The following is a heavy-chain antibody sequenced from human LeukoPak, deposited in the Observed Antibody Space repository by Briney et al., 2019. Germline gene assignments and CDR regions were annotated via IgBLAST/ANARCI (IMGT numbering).Heavy chain of an antibody. D-gene: IGHD5-12*01. J-gene: IGHJ4*02. Sequence: PSETLSLTCTVSGGSISSSSYYWGWIRQPPGKELEWIGSIYYSGSTYYNPSLKSRVTISVDTSKNQFSLKLSSVTAADTAVYYCAGSGYDRDYWGQGTLVTVSS. CDR2: IYYSGST. V-gene: IGHV4-39*07. CDR3: AGSGYDRDY. CDR1: GGSISSSSYY.